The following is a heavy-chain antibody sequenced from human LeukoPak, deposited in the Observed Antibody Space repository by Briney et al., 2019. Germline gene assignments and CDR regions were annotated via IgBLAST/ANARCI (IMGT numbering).Heavy chain of an antibody. CDR2: SNPNTGGT. CDR3: ARTGSYYSGMYYFDY. J-gene: IGHJ4*02. V-gene: IGHV1-2*02. CDR1: GYTFTGYY. Sequence: ASVKVSCKASGYTFTGYYIHWVRQAPGKGLEWMGWSNPNTGGTNYAQRFQGRVTMTRDTSISTAYMELSRLTSDDTALYYCARTGSYYSGMYYFDYWGQGTLVTVSS. D-gene: IGHD3-9*01.